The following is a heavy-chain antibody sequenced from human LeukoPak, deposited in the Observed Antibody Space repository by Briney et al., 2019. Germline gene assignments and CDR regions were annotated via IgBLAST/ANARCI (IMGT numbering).Heavy chain of an antibody. CDR3: AKDVGSSITARRAFDY. Sequence: GGSLRLSCAASGFTFSSNAMSWVRQAPGKGLEWVSSISGSGASTYYADSVKGRFTIYRDNSKNTLYLQMNSLRAGDTAIYYCAKDVGSSITARRAFDYWGQGSLVTVSS. J-gene: IGHJ4*02. V-gene: IGHV3-23*01. D-gene: IGHD6-6*01. CDR1: GFTFSSNA. CDR2: ISGSGAST.